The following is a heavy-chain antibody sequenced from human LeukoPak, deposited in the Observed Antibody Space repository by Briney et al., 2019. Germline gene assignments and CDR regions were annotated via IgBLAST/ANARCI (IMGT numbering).Heavy chain of an antibody. CDR2: IDPRSGAT. V-gene: IGHV1-2*02. D-gene: IGHD2-21*01. J-gene: IGHJ2*01. CDR3: ARDKGDATGNFWFLEV. CDR1: GYSFTSYF. Sequence: ASVKVSCKTSGYSFTSYFLHWVRQAPGRGLEWMGWIDPRSGATGYAQKFHGRVTMTRDTSISTVYMELSSLTSDDTAVYYCARDKGDATGNFWFLEVWGRGTLVTVSS.